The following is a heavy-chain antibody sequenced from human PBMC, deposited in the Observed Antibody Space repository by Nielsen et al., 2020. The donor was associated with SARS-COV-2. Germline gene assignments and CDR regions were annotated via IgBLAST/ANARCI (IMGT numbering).Heavy chain of an antibody. Sequence: GGSLRLSCAASGFTFDDYAMHWVRQAPGKGLEWVSGISWNSGSIGYADSVKGRFTISRDNSKNTLYLQMNSLRAEDTAVYYCARVGGSGDYDYYYYYYGMDVWGQGTTVTVSS. CDR1: GFTFDDYA. CDR3: ARVGGSGDYDYYYYYYGMDV. V-gene: IGHV3-9*01. D-gene: IGHD5-12*01. CDR2: ISWNSGSI. J-gene: IGHJ6*02.